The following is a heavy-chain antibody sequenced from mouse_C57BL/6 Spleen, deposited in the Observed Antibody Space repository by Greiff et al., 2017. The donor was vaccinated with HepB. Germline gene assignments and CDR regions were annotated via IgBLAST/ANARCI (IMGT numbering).Heavy chain of an antibody. V-gene: IGHV1-82*01. D-gene: IGHD1-1*01. CDR3: ARRTTGRYFDV. CDR2: IYPGDGDT. CDR1: GYAFSSSW. J-gene: IGHJ1*03. Sequence: QVQLKQSGPELVKPGASVKISCKASGYAFSSSWMNWVKQRPGKGLEWIGRIYPGDGDTNYNGKFKGKATLTADKSSSTAYMQLSSLTSEDSAVYFCARRTTGRYFDVWGTGTTVTVSS.